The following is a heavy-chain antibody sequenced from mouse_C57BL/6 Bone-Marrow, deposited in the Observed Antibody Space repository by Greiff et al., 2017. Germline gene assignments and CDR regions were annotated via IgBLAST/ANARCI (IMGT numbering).Heavy chain of an antibody. J-gene: IGHJ4*01. D-gene: IGHD2-2*01. CDR3: ARADGYDGDY. V-gene: IGHV7-3*01. CDR2: IRNKANGYTT. CDR1: GFTFTDYY. Sequence: DVMLVESGGGLVQPGGSLSLSCAASGFTFTDYYMSWVRQPPGKALEWLGFIRNKANGYTTEYSASVKGRFTISRDNSQSNLYLQMNALRAEDSATYYCARADGYDGDYWGQGTSGTVSS.